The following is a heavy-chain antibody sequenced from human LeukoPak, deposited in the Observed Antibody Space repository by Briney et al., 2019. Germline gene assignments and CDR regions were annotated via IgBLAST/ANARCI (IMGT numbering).Heavy chain of an antibody. CDR3: ARDLGQYYDTSDNWFDL. CDR2: INSDGINT. CDR1: GFTFSNYW. Sequence: PGGSLRLSCAASGFTFSNYWMHWVRQVPGKGLVWVSRINSDGINTSYADSVKGRFTISRDNAKNTLNLQMNSLRAEDTAVYYCARDLGQYYDTSDNWFDLWGQGTLVTVSS. D-gene: IGHD3-22*01. J-gene: IGHJ5*02. V-gene: IGHV3-74*01.